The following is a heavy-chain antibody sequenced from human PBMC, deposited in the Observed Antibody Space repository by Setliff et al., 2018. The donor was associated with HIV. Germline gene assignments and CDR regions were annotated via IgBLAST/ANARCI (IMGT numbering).Heavy chain of an antibody. CDR3: ARVVYTYYYMDV. CDR2: IYYSGST. V-gene: IGHV4-30-4*08. CDR1: GASISRGNYY. J-gene: IGHJ6*03. Sequence: SETLSLTCTVSGASISRGNYYWTWIRQRPGKGLEWIAFIYYSGSTYYSPSLKSRLMISVDTSKNQRSLNMTSVTAADTAVYFCARVVYTYYYMDVWGKGTTVTVSS. D-gene: IGHD4-4*01.